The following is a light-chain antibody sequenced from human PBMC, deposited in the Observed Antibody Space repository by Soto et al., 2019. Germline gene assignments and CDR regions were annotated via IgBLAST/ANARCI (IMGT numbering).Light chain of an antibody. V-gene: IGKV3-20*01. Sequence: EIVLTQSPGTLSLSPGERATLSCRASQSVSSNYLAWYQQKPGQTPRLLIYGASSRATGIPGRFSGSGSGTDFTLTISRLEPEDFAVFYCQLYGSSPWTFGQGTKVEIK. J-gene: IGKJ1*01. CDR1: QSVSSNY. CDR3: QLYGSSPWT. CDR2: GAS.